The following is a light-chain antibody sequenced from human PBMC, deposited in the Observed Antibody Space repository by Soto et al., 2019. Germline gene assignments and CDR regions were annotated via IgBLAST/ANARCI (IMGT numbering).Light chain of an antibody. V-gene: IGKV1-39*01. CDR1: QSINSN. J-gene: IGKJ4*01. CDR3: QQSYSTPFT. CDR2: AAS. Sequence: DIQMTHSPASLSASVGDRVTITCRASQSINSNLNWYQQKPGKAPTLLISAASDLQSGVPSRFSGSGSGTDFTLTIADLQPDDFAIYYCQQSYSTPFTFGGGTKVEIK.